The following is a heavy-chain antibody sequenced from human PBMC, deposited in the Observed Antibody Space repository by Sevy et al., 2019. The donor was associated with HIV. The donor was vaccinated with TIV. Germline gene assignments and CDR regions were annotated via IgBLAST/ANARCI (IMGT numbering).Heavy chain of an antibody. CDR1: GGSFSGYY. D-gene: IGHD6-13*01. J-gene: IGHJ5*02. V-gene: IGHV4-34*01. CDR3: ARGMRKDRIAAAGGLNWFDP. Sequence: SETLSLTCAVYGGSFSGYYWSWIRQPPGKGLEWIGEINHSGSTNYNPSLKSRVTISVDTSKNQFSLKVSSVTAADTAVYYCARGMRKDRIAAAGGLNWFDPWGQGTLVTVSS. CDR2: INHSGST.